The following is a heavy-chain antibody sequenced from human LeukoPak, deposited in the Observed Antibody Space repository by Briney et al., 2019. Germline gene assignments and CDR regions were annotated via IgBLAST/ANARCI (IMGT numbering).Heavy chain of an antibody. CDR1: GGAITSGGYS. Sequence: PSQTLSLTCTVSGGAITSGGYSWNWIRQPPGKGLEWIGCIYDRGPTYYNPSLKSRITISVDRPKNQFFLNVTSVTAADTAVYYCASESIAARPGDYWGQGTLVTVSS. J-gene: IGHJ4*02. CDR2: IYDRGPT. CDR3: ASESIAARPGDY. V-gene: IGHV4-30-2*01. D-gene: IGHD6-6*01.